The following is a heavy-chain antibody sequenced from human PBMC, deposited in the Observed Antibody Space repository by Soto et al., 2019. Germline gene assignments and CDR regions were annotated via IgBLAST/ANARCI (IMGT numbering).Heavy chain of an antibody. CDR2: INHLGSI. Sequence: SETPSLTCVVSGGSLSDYFWSWIRQPPGMALEWIGEINHLGSINYNPSLKSRVTMSVDTSKNQFSLTLNSVTAAGTATYYCARGGISHWAYFYYMDVWDRGTTVTVSS. J-gene: IGHJ6*03. CDR1: GGSLSDYF. D-gene: IGHD2-21*01. CDR3: ARGGISHWAYFYYMDV. V-gene: IGHV4-34*01.